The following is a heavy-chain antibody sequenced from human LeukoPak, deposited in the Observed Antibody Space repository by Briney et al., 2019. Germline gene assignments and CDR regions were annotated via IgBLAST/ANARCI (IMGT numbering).Heavy chain of an antibody. J-gene: IGHJ5*01. CDR3: ARDVDSSMVTNWFDS. Sequence: GSSVNVSCKASGGTFSSYSFSWVRQAPGQGLEWLGGIIVIFGTPNYPQKFHGRVTITADESTSTVYMELSSLRSEDTAMYYCARDVDSSMVTNWFDSWGQGTLVTVSS. D-gene: IGHD5-18*01. CDR2: IIVIFGTP. V-gene: IGHV1-69*01. CDR1: GGTFSSYS.